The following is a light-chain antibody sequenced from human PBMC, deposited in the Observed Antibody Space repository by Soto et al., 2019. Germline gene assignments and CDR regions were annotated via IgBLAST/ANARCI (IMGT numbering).Light chain of an antibody. CDR3: QSYDSSLSGWV. V-gene: IGLV1-40*01. CDR2: GYT. J-gene: IGLJ3*02. Sequence: QLVLTQPPSVSGAPGQRVTISCTGSSSNIGAPYDVHWYQQLPGTAPKLLIYGYTNRHSGVPDRFSGSKSGTSASLAITGLQAEDEADYYGQSYDSSLSGWVFGGGTKLTVL. CDR1: SSNIGAPYD.